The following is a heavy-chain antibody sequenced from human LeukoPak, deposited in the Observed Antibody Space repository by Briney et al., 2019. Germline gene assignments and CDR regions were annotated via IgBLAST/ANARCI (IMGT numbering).Heavy chain of an antibody. J-gene: IGHJ4*02. Sequence: PGGSLRLSCVVSGFYFGSFWMTWVRQAPGKGLDWVANIKYDGSEIYYADSVKGRFTISRDNAKNPLYLQLNNLRVEDKAVYYCARSYQLDYWGQGTLVTVSS. D-gene: IGHD2-2*01. CDR2: IKYDGSEI. CDR1: GFYFGSFW. V-gene: IGHV3-7*01. CDR3: ARSYQLDY.